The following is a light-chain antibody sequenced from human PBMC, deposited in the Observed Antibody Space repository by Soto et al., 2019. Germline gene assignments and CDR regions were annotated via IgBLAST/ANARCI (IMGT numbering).Light chain of an antibody. CDR1: SSDVGGYNY. V-gene: IGLV2-8*01. CDR3: SSYAGSNIHYV. J-gene: IGLJ1*01. CDR2: EVS. Sequence: QSVLTQPPSASGSPGQSVTISCTGTSSDVGGYNYVSWYQQHPGKAPKLMIYEVSKWPSGVPDRFSGSKSGNTASLTVSGLQAEDEADYYCSSYAGSNIHYVFGTGTKVTVL.